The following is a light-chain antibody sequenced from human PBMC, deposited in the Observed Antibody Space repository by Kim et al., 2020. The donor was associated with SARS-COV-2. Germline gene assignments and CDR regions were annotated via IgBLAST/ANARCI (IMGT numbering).Light chain of an antibody. V-gene: IGLV2-14*03. CDR2: DVT. CDR1: SNDIGTYSY. CDR3: SSYSSSVFYYV. Sequence: QSITISCTGTSNDIGTYSYVSWYQQHPAKAPKLIIYDVTKRPSGVSDRFSGSKSGNTASLTISGLQADDEANYYCSSYSSSVFYYVFGTGTKVTVL. J-gene: IGLJ1*01.